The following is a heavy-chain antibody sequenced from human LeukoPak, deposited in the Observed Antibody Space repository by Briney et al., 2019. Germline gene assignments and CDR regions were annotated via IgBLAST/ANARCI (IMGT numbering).Heavy chain of an antibody. V-gene: IGHV3-21*06. J-gene: IGHJ6*04. D-gene: IGHD3-22*01. CDR1: GFTLSSYS. Sequence: SGGSLRLSCAASGFTLSSYSMNWVRQAPGKGLEWVSSVTSSSSYIYYADSVKGRFTISRDNAKNSLYLQMNSLRAEDTAVYYCARDLLITMIVTMDVWGKGTTVTVSS. CDR2: VTSSSSYI. CDR3: ARDLLITMIVTMDV.